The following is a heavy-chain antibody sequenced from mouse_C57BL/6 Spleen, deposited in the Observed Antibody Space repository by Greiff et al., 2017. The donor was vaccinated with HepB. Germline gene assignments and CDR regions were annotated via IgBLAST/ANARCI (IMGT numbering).Heavy chain of an antibody. V-gene: IGHV2-9-1*01. CDR1: GFSLTSYA. CDR2: IWTGGGT. CDR3: ARTDSNYDWDFDV. Sequence: VNVLESGPGLVAPSQSLSITCTVSGFSLTSYAISWVRQPPGKGLEWLGVIWTGGGTNYNSAIKSRLSNSKDNSKSQVFLKMNSLQTDDTARYYGARTDSNYDWDFDVWGTGTTVTVSS. D-gene: IGHD2-5*01. J-gene: IGHJ1*03.